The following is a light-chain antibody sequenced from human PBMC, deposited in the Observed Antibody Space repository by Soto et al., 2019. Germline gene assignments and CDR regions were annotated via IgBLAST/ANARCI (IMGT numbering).Light chain of an antibody. CDR3: SSYTSSSTFYV. V-gene: IGLV2-14*01. Sequence: QSALTQPASVSGSPGQSITISCTGTSSDVGGYNYVSWYQQHPGKAPKLMIYDVSNRPSGVSNRFSGSKSGNTASLTISGLQAEDEADYYCSSYTSSSTFYVFGIGTKLTVL. CDR1: SSDVGGYNY. CDR2: DVS. J-gene: IGLJ1*01.